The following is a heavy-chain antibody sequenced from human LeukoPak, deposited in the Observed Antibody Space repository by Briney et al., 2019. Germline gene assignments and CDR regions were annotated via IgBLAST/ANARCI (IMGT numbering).Heavy chain of an antibody. Sequence: KPSETLSLTCAVSGGSFSVYYWSWIRQPPGKGLEWIGEINHSGSTNYNPSLKSRVTISVDTSKNQFSLKLSSVTAADTAVYYCARGRMRKGFDYWGQGTLVTVSS. CDR2: INHSGST. V-gene: IGHV4-34*01. J-gene: IGHJ4*02. CDR3: ARGRMRKGFDY. CDR1: GGSFSVYY. D-gene: IGHD2-8*01.